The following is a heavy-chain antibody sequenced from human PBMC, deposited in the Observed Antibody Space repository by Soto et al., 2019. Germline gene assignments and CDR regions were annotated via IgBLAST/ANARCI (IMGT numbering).Heavy chain of an antibody. Sequence: AASMKVSCKASGYTFTSYGIHWVRQAPGQRLEWMGWINAANGDTKYSPKFQGRVTITRDTSASTAYMELSSLRSEDTAVYYCVRRHVSATGIDWFDPWGQGTLVTVSS. J-gene: IGHJ5*02. CDR3: VRRHVSATGIDWFDP. D-gene: IGHD6-13*01. V-gene: IGHV1-3*01. CDR2: INAANGDT. CDR1: GYTFTSYG.